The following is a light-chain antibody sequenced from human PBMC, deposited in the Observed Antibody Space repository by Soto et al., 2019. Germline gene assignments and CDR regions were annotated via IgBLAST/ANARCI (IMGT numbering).Light chain of an antibody. V-gene: IGKV1-39*01. CDR2: TAS. J-gene: IGKJ5*01. CDR1: RSIRTY. CDR3: QQRYNTPLT. Sequence: DIQMTQSPSSLSASVGDRVTITCRASRSIRTYVNWYQQKPGQAPNLLIYTASILQSGVPSRFSGWGSGTEFTLPITRLQREDLATYFCQQRYNTPLTCGQGTRLDIK.